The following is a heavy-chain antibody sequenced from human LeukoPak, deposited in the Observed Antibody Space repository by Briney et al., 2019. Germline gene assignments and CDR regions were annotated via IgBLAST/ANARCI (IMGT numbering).Heavy chain of an antibody. J-gene: IGHJ4*02. V-gene: IGHV3-30*18. CDR3: AKYKSSGWYFDY. Sequence: PGGSLRLSCAASGFTFSSYGMHWVRQAPGKGLEWVAVISYDGSNKYYADSVKGRFTISRDNSKNTLYLQMNSLRAEDTAVYYCAKYKSSGWYFDYWGQGTLVTVSS. CDR1: GFTFSSYG. CDR2: ISYDGSNK. D-gene: IGHD6-19*01.